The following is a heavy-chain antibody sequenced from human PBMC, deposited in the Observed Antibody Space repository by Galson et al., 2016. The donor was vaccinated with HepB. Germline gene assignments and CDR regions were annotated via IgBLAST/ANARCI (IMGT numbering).Heavy chain of an antibody. J-gene: IGHJ3*02. V-gene: IGHV2-5*02. D-gene: IGHD1-26*01. CDR1: GFSLSTTGVG. Sequence: PALVKPTQTLTLTCSFSGFSLSTTGVGVGWIRQPPGKALEWLALIHWDDEKRYSPSLKTGLTITKDTSKNQVVLGMTNMDPVDTATFYCAHSNVWDASDAFDIWGQGTIVTGFS. CDR2: IHWDDEK. CDR3: AHSNVWDASDAFDI.